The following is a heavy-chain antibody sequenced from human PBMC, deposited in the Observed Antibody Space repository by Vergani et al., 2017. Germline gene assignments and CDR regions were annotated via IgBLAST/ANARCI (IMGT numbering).Heavy chain of an antibody. Sequence: VESGGGLVQPGGSLRLSCTVSGFTFSSNDFHWVRQTAGKGLEWVSSIGVDGDRYYSDSVKGRFTISRDNGQSYLYLDMDNLRVEDTAVYYCARDGHANVGFPYGDYVAYWGQGTLVTVSS. D-gene: IGHD4-17*01. CDR3: ARDGHANVGFPYGDYVAY. J-gene: IGHJ4*02. V-gene: IGHV3-13*01. CDR2: IGVDGDR. CDR1: GFTFSSND.